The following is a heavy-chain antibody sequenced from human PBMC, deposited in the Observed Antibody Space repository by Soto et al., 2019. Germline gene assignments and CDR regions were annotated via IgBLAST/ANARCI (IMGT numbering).Heavy chain of an antibody. CDR1: GGTFSSYA. CDR2: IIPIFGTA. D-gene: IGHD3-3*01. Sequence: SVKVSCKASGGTFSSYAISCVRQAPGQGLEWMGGIIPIFGTANYAQKFQGRVTITADKSTSTAYMELSSLRSEDTAVYYCARVRNTIFGVVSWFDPWGQGTLVTVS. V-gene: IGHV1-69*06. J-gene: IGHJ5*02. CDR3: ARVRNTIFGVVSWFDP.